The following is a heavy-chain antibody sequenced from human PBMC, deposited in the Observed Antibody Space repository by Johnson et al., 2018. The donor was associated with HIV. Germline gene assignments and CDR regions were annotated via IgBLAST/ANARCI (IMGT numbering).Heavy chain of an antibody. J-gene: IGHJ3*02. CDR2: ISSNGIGT. D-gene: IGHD3-10*01. Sequence: VQLVESGGGLVQPGGSLRLSCAVSGFTFSNFAMHWVRQAPGKGLEYVSAISSNGIGTYYANSVDGRFTISRDNDKNTLYLEMGSLRVEDMAVYYCARSRGPMSKDAFDIWGQGTKVTVSS. V-gene: IGHV3-64*01. CDR3: ARSRGPMSKDAFDI. CDR1: GFTFSNFA.